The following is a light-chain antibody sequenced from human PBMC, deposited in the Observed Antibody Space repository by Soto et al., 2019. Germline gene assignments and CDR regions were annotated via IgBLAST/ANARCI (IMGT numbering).Light chain of an antibody. CDR2: EVS. CDR3: SSYAGSNNLV. Sequence: QSALTQPPSASGSPGQSVTISCTGTSSDVGGYNYVSWYQQHPGKAPKLMIYEVSKRPSGVPDRFSGSKSGKTASLTVSGLQAADEADYYCSSYAGSNNLVFGGGTKVTVL. V-gene: IGLV2-8*01. J-gene: IGLJ2*01. CDR1: SSDVGGYNY.